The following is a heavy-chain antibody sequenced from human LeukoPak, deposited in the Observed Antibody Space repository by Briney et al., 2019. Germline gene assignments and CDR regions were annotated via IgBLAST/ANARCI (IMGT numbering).Heavy chain of an antibody. D-gene: IGHD1-26*01. CDR3: ARGYRFYYYMDV. V-gene: IGHV1-8*03. CDR1: GYTFTGYY. J-gene: IGHJ6*03. CDR2: MNPNSGNT. Sequence: ASVKVSCKASGYTFTGYYMHWVRQATGQGLEWMGWMNPNSGNTGYAQKFQGRVTITRNTSISTAYMELSSLRSEDTAVYYCARGYRFYYYMDVWGKGTTVAVSS.